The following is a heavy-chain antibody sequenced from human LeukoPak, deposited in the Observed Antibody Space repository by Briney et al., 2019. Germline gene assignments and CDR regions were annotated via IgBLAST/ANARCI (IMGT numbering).Heavy chain of an antibody. V-gene: IGHV5-10-1*01. CDR1: GYSFTNNW. J-gene: IGHJ4*02. CDR3: ATGASKVTTDFANY. CDR2: IDPSDSYT. D-gene: IGHD4-17*01. Sequence: GESLTISCKGSGYSFTNNWISWVRQMPGKGLEWMGRIDPSDSYTKYSPSFEGHVTISVDKSISTAFLQWNSLKASDSAMYYCATGASKVTTDFANYWGQGTQVAVSS.